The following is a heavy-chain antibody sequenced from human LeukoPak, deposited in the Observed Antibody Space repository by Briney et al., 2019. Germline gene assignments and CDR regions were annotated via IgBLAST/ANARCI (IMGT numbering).Heavy chain of an antibody. Sequence: ASVKVSCKASGYTFTSYAMHWVRQAPGQRLEWMGWINAGNGNTKYSQEFQGRVTITRDTSASTAYMELSSLRSEDMAVYYCARELLWFGELSYAFDIWGQGTMVTVSS. D-gene: IGHD3-10*01. CDR2: INAGNGNT. CDR3: ARELLWFGELSYAFDI. V-gene: IGHV1-3*03. CDR1: GYTFTSYA. J-gene: IGHJ3*02.